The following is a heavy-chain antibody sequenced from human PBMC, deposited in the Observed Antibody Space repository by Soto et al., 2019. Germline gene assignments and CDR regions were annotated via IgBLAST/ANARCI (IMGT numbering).Heavy chain of an antibody. CDR3: ARDSASISWQYHGMDV. D-gene: IGHD6-13*01. CDR1: GGSISSGGYY. V-gene: IGHV4-31*03. J-gene: IGHJ6*02. CDR2: IYYSGST. Sequence: QVQLQESGPGLVKPSQTLSLTCTVSGGSISSGGYYWSWIRQHPGKGLEWNGYIYYSGSTYYNPSLKSRVTISVDTSKNQFSLKLSSVTAADTAVYYCARDSASISWQYHGMDVWGQGTTVTVSS.